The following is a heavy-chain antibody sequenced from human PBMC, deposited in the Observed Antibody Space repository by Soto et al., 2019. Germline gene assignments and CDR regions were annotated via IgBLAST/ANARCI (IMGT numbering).Heavy chain of an antibody. CDR2: INPHGGST. V-gene: IGHV1-46*01. Sequence: QVQLVQSGAEVKRPGASVKVSCKAPGDTFTSYYLNWVRQAPGQGLEWMGVINPHGGSTKYAQKFQGSTTMTRDTSRSTVYIELSSLRSDDTAIYYCARSAGGNFGIIIEGSNWFDPWGQGTLVTVSS. D-gene: IGHD3-3*01. J-gene: IGHJ5*02. CDR1: GDTFTSYY. CDR3: ARSAGGNFGIIIEGSNWFDP.